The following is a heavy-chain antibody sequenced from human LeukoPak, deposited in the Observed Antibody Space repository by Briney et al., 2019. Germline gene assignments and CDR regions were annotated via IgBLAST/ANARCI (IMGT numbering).Heavy chain of an antibody. V-gene: IGHV3-30*04. Sequence: GGSLRLSCTASGFICSDYAMSWVRQAPGQGLEWVAEISYDGGGKYYGDSAKGRLTISRDNSKNTLYLQMNSLRPEDTAVYYCARDFHGLDVWGQGTTVTVS. CDR1: GFICSDYA. CDR2: ISYDGGGK. CDR3: ARDFHGLDV. J-gene: IGHJ6*01.